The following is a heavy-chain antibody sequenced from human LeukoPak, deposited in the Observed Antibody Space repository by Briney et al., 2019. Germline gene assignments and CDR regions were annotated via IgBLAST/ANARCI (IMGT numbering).Heavy chain of an antibody. CDR1: GGSISSYY. CDR2: IYYSGST. Sequence: SETLSLTCTVSGGSISSYYWSWIRQPPGKGLEWIGYIYYSGSTNYNPSLKSRVTISVDTSKNQFSLKLSSVTAADTAVYYCAREGRGSYFDLWGRGTLVTVSS. J-gene: IGHJ2*01. CDR3: AREGRGSYFDL. V-gene: IGHV4-59*01.